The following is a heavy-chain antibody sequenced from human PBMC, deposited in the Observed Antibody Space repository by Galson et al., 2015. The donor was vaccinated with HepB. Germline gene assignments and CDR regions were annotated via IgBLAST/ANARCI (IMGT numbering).Heavy chain of an antibody. D-gene: IGHD3-22*01. CDR3: ARDLYDTSGYSFSGAYFQH. Sequence: SLRLSCAASGFTFSTYSMNWVRQAPGKGLEWVSYISSYSSTKYHADSVKGRFAISRDNAKNSLYLQMNSLRAEDTAVYFCARDLYDTSGYSFSGAYFQHWGQGTLVTVSS. J-gene: IGHJ1*01. CDR1: GFTFSTYS. V-gene: IGHV3-48*04. CDR2: ISSYSSTK.